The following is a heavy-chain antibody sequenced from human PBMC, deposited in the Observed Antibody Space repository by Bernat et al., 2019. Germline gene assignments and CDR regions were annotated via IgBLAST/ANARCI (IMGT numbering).Heavy chain of an antibody. V-gene: IGHV1-18*01. J-gene: IGHJ4*02. CDR1: GYTLTSYG. Sequence: QVQLVQSGAEVKKPGASVKVSCKASGYTLTSYGISWVRQAPGQGLEWMGWISAYNGNTNYTQKLQGRVTMTTDTSTSTAYMELRSLRSDDTAVYYCARDWCSGGSCPFYFDYWGQGTLVTVSS. CDR3: ARDWCSGGSCPFYFDY. CDR2: ISAYNGNT. D-gene: IGHD2-15*01.